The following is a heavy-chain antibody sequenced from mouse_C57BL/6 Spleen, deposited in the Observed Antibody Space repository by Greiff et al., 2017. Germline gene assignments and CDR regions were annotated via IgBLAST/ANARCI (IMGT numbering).Heavy chain of an antibody. CDR1: GYTFTSYW. CDR2: IYPGSGST. V-gene: IGHV1-55*01. CDR3: ARAYDYDGEWFAY. J-gene: IGHJ3*01. Sequence: VQLQQPGAALVKPGASVKMSCKASGYTFTSYWITWVKQRPGQGLEWIGDIYPGSGSTNYNEKFKSKATLTVDTSSSTAYMQLSSLTSEDSAVYYCARAYDYDGEWFAYWGQGTLVTVSA. D-gene: IGHD2-4*01.